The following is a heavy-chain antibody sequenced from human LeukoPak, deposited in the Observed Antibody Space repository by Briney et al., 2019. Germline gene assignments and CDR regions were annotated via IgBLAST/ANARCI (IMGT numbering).Heavy chain of an antibody. D-gene: IGHD5-18*01. CDR2: IYSGGST. CDR1: GFTVSSNY. J-gene: IGHJ4*02. CDR3: ARDQGDTAMN. Sequence: GGCLRLSCASSGFTVSSNYMSWVRQAPGKGLEWVSVIYSGGSTYYADSVKGRFTIPRDNSKHTLYLQMNSLRAEDTAVYYCARDQGDTAMNWGQGTLVTVSS. V-gene: IGHV3-53*01.